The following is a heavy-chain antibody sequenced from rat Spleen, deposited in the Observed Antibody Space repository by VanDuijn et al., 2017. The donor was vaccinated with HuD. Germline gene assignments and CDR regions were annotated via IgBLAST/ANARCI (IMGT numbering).Heavy chain of an antibody. CDR2: ISTVGGNT. V-gene: IGHV5-25*01. J-gene: IGHJ2*01. Sequence: EVQLVESGGGLVQPGRSMKLSCAASGFTFSNYYMAWVRQAPTKGLEWVASISTVGGNTYYRDSVKGRFAISRDNAKSTLYLQMDSLRSEDTATYYCARSVFDYWGQGVMVTVSS. CDR1: GFTFSNYY. CDR3: ARSVFDY.